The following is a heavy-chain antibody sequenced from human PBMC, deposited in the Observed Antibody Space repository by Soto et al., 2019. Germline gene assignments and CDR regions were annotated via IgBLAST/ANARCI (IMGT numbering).Heavy chain of an antibody. CDR3: AKYGGDSGGSEYFQH. J-gene: IGHJ1*01. CDR2: ISGTGGT. Sequence: EVQLLESGGGLVQPGGSLRLSCAASGITFRNYGMSWVRQAPGKGLEWVSAISGTGGTWYADSVKGRFTISRDNSRNTLNLQINSLRAEDTAIYYCAKYGGDSGGSEYFQHWGQGTLDTVSS. CDR1: GITFRNYG. V-gene: IGHV3-23*01. D-gene: IGHD2-21*02.